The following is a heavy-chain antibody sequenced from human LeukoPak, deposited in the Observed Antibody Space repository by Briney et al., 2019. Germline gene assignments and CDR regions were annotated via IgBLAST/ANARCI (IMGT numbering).Heavy chain of an antibody. D-gene: IGHD2-15*01. CDR1: GFTFTNYA. V-gene: IGHV3-23*01. CDR3: ARLYCSGGSCYSVDY. J-gene: IGHJ4*02. CDR2: ISGSDSGT. Sequence: GGSLRLSCAASGFTFTNYAMSRVRQAPGMGLEWVSGISGSDSGTYYADSVKGRFTISRDNSRNTLYLQINSLRAEDTAVYYCARLYCSGGSCYSVDYWGQGTLVTVSS.